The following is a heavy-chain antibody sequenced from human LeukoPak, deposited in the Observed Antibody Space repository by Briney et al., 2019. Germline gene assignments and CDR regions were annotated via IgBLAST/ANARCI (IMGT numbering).Heavy chain of an antibody. CDR2: ISAYNGNT. CDR1: GYTFTSYA. Sequence: GASVKVSCKAPGYTFTSYAISWVRQAPGQGLEWMGWISAYNGNTNYAQKLQGRVTMTTDTSTNTVYMELRSLRSDDTAVYYCARDSEVPAAPGSRVDYWGQGTLVTVSS. D-gene: IGHD2-2*01. J-gene: IGHJ4*02. CDR3: ARDSEVPAAPGSRVDY. V-gene: IGHV1-18*01.